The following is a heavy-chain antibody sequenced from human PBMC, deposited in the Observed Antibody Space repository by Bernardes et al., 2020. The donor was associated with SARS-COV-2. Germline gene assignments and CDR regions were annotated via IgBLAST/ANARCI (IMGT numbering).Heavy chain of an antibody. J-gene: IGHJ3*01. Sequence: LRLSCAASGFTFSSYWIHWVRQPPGEGLVWVSRISTDGTNRDYADSVKGRFTVTRDNARKVSYLQVNSLRLDDTAVYYCATGRDYYNGDWGQGTMVTVSS. V-gene: IGHV3-74*01. CDR1: GFTFSSYW. D-gene: IGHD2-8*01. CDR3: ATGRDYYNGD. CDR2: ISTDGTNR.